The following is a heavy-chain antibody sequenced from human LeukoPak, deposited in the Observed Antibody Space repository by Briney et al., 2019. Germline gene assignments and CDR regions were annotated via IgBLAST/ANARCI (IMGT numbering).Heavy chain of an antibody. D-gene: IGHD1-26*01. J-gene: IGHJ4*02. V-gene: IGHV3-21*01. CDR3: ARDQPPSYSGSYYGFDY. CDR1: GFTFSTYS. CDR2: ISSSSSYI. Sequence: GGSLRLSCAASGFTFSTYSMNWVRQAPGKGLEWVSSISSSSSYIYHADSVKGRFTISRDNAKNSLYLQMNSLRAEDTAVYYCARDQPPSYSGSYYGFDYWGQGTLVTVSS.